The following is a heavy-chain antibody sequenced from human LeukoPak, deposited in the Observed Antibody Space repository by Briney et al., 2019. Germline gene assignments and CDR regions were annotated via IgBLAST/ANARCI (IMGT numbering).Heavy chain of an antibody. J-gene: IGHJ5*02. CDR3: ARDACSSTICQAGGNWFDP. D-gene: IGHD2-2*01. CDR1: GYTFTSYA. V-gene: IGHV1-3*01. Sequence: ASVKVSCKASGYTFTSYAMHWVRQAPGQRLEWMGWINAGNGNTKYSQKFQGRVTMTRDTSTSTVYMELSSLRSEDTAVYICARDACSSTICQAGGNWFDPWGQGTLVIVS. CDR2: INAGNGNT.